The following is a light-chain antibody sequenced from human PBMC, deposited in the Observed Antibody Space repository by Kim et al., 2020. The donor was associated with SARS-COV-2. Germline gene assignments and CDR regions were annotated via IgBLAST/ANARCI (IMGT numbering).Light chain of an antibody. J-gene: IGLJ3*02. CDR3: AAWDDSLNGWV. CDR2: SNN. V-gene: IGLV1-44*01. CDR1: SPNIGHNT. Sequence: GQRVTISCSGSSPNIGHNTVNWYQQLPGTAPKLLIYSNNQRPSGAPDRFSGSKSGTSASLAISGLQSEDEADYFCAAWDDSLNGWVFGGGTKLTVL.